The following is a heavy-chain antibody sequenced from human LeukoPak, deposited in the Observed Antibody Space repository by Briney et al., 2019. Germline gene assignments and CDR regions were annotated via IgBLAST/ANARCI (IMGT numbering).Heavy chain of an antibody. CDR1: AGSINSGDYY. CDR2: IYSPGT. J-gene: IGHJ3*02. Sequence: ASQTLSLTCTVSAGSINSGDYYWSWIRQPAGKGLEWIGRIYSPGTNYNYNPSVKSRVTISIGTSKNQFSLKLTSVTAADTAVYYCARGIGTSYDSSRDAFDIWGQGTMVTVSS. V-gene: IGHV4-61*02. CDR3: ARGIGTSYDSSRDAFDI. D-gene: IGHD3-22*01.